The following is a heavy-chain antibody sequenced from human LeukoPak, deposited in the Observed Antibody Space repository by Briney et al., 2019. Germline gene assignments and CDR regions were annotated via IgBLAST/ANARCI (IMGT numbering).Heavy chain of an antibody. CDR3: ARVSYYDFWSGLPI. V-gene: IGHV1-69*01. D-gene: IGHD3-3*01. Sequence: SVKVSCKASGGTFSSYAISWVRQAPGQGLEWMGGIIPIFGAANYAQKFQGRVTITADESTSTAYMELSSLRSEDTAVYYCARVSYYDFWSGLPIWGRGTLVTVSS. CDR1: GGTFSSYA. CDR2: IIPIFGAA. J-gene: IGHJ2*01.